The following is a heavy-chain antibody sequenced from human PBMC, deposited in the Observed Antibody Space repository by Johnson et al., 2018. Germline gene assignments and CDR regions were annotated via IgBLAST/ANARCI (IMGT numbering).Heavy chain of an antibody. D-gene: IGHD4-11*01. J-gene: IGHJ6*02. Sequence: VQLVQSGGGLVQPGGSPRLSCAASGFTFSSSAMSWVRQAPGKGLDWVSGISGSGGSTYYADSVKGRFTISRDNSKNTLYLQMNNLRAEETAVYYWAKGVYSNYYYYGMDVWGQGTTVTVSS. CDR2: ISGSGGST. CDR3: AKGVYSNYYYYGMDV. CDR1: GFTFSSSA. V-gene: IGHV3-23*04.